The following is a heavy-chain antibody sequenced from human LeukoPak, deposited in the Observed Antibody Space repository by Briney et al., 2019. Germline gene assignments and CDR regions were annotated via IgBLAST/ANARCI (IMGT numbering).Heavy chain of an antibody. V-gene: IGHV1-46*01. CDR2: INPSGTWT. D-gene: IGHD3-10*01. Sequence: GASVKVSCKASGHTFSRSYMHWVRQAPGQGLEWMGVINPSGTWTSYAQKFRGRITMTRDMSTSTDYMELRSLGFEDTAVYYCARGRAVWFGELFLIYYYMDVWGKGTTVTISS. CDR3: ARGRAVWFGELFLIYYYMDV. J-gene: IGHJ6*03. CDR1: GHTFSRSY.